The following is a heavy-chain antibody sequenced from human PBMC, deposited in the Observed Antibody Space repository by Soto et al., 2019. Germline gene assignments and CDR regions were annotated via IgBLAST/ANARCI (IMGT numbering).Heavy chain of an antibody. CDR1: GGSISSGGYS. D-gene: IGHD1-1*01. V-gene: IGHV4-30-2*01. CDR2: IYHSGST. CDR3: ARDQLEGNWFDP. Sequence: SEILSVTYAVSGGSISSGGYSWNWIRQPLGKGLEWIGYIYHSGSTYYNPSLKSRVTISVDKSKNQFSLKLTSVTAADTAVYYCARDQLEGNWFDPWAQGTLVTVS. J-gene: IGHJ5*02.